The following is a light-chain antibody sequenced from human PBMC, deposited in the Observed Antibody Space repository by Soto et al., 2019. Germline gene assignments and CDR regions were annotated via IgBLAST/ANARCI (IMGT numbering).Light chain of an antibody. V-gene: IGKV3-20*01. CDR2: GAS. CDR1: QSVSSSY. J-gene: IGKJ1*01. CDR3: QSRT. Sequence: NVFTQSPGTVSLSPGERASLSCRASQSVSSSYLAWYQQKPGQAPRLLIYGASSRATGIPDRFSGGVSGTDFTLTISRLEPEDFAVYYCQSRTFGQGTKVDIK.